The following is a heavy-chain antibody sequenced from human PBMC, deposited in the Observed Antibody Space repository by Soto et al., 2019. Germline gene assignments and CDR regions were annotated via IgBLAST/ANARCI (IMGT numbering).Heavy chain of an antibody. D-gene: IGHD6-13*01. J-gene: IGHJ6*02. CDR3: AGVGSSWYLGMDF. Sequence: TLSLTCTVSGRSISNYYWSWVRHPPGMGLEWIGYIYYTGSTNYNPSLKSRVTISVDTSKNQFSLKLSSVTAADTAVYYCAGVGSSWYLGMDFWGQGTSVTVSS. V-gene: IGHV4-59*01. CDR1: GRSISNYY. CDR2: IYYTGST.